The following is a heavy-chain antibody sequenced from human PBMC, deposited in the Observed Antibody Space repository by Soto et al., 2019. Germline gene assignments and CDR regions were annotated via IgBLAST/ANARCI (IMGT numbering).Heavy chain of an antibody. D-gene: IGHD2-2*01. CDR1: GFTFSSYA. V-gene: IGHV3-23*01. CDR2: ISGSGGST. J-gene: IGHJ4*02. Sequence: GGSLRLSCAASGFTFSSYAMNWVRQAPGKGLEWVSAISGSGGSTYYADSVKGRFTISRDNSKNTLYLQMNSLRAEDTAVYYCAKGEEPYQFLVPGIFDYWGQGMLVTVSS. CDR3: AKGEEPYQFLVPGIFDY.